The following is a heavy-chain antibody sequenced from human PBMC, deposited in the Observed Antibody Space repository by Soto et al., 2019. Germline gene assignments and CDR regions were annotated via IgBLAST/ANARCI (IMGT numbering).Heavy chain of an antibody. CDR3: ATKPPRKDGSGGGVGAY. Sequence: EVQLLESGGGLVQPGGSLRLSCAASGFTFSSYAMSWVRQAPGKGLEWVSAISGSGGSTYYADSVKGRFTISRDNSKNTLYLQMNSPRAEDTAVYYCATKPPRKDGSGGGVGAYWGQGTLVTVSS. CDR2: ISGSGGST. CDR1: GFTFSSYA. D-gene: IGHD3-10*01. V-gene: IGHV3-23*01. J-gene: IGHJ4*02.